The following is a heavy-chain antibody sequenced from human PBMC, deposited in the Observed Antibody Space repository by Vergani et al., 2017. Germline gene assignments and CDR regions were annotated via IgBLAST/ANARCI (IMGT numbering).Heavy chain of an antibody. D-gene: IGHD1-26*01. CDR2: IIPIFGTA. J-gene: IGHJ3*02. CDR1: GGTFSSYA. V-gene: IGHV1-69*01. Sequence: QVQLVQSGAEVMKPGSSVKVSCKASGGTFSSYAISWVRQAPGQGLEWMGGIIPIFGTANYAQKFKGRVTITADESTSTAYMELSSLRSEDTAVYYCARDRGSYQDEAFDIWGQGTMVTVSS. CDR3: ARDRGSYQDEAFDI.